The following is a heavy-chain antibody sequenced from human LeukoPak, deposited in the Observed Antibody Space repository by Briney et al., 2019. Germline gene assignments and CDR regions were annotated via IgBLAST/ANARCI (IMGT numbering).Heavy chain of an antibody. Sequence: GGSLRLSCAASGFNFRNYPMHWVRQAPGKGLEYVSAIGGNGDTTYYEDSVKGRVTISRDNSKNTLYLQLSSLRVEDTAVYYCVKDEGYCSSVSCSPSYWGQGALVTVSS. CDR3: VKDEGYCSSVSCSPSY. CDR1: GFNFRNYP. V-gene: IGHV3-64D*06. CDR2: IGGNGDTT. D-gene: IGHD2-2*01. J-gene: IGHJ4*02.